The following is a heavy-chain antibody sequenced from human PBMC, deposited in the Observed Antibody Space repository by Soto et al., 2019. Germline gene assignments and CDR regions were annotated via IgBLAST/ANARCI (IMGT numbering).Heavy chain of an antibody. CDR2: IWYDGSNK. Sequence: QVQLVESGGGVVQPGRSLRLSCAASGFTFSSHGMHWVRQAPGKGLEWVAVIWYDGSNKYYADSVKGRFIISRDNSKNTLYLQMNGLRAEDTAVYYCARGYCSGGSCYPYYFDYWGQGTLVTVSS. J-gene: IGHJ4*02. CDR1: GFTFSSHG. CDR3: ARGYCSGGSCYPYYFDY. V-gene: IGHV3-33*01. D-gene: IGHD2-15*01.